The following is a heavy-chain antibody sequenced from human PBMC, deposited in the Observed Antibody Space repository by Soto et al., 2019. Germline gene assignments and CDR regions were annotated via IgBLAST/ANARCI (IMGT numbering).Heavy chain of an antibody. Sequence: EVQLVESGGGLVQPGGSLRLSCAASGFTFSSYSMNWVRQAPGKGLEWVSYISSSSSTIYYADSVKGRFTISRDNAKNSLYLQMNSLRAEDTAVYYCARGSDYDFWSGPRTPPPDYMDVWGKGTTVTVSS. D-gene: IGHD3-3*01. CDR1: GFTFSSYS. V-gene: IGHV3-48*01. CDR3: ARGSDYDFWSGPRTPPPDYMDV. J-gene: IGHJ6*03. CDR2: ISSSSSTI.